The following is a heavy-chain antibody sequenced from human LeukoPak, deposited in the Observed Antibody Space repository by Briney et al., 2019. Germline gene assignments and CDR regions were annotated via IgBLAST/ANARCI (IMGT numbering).Heavy chain of an antibody. D-gene: IGHD2-8*02. CDR2: ISSSGSTI. V-gene: IGHV3-48*03. Sequence: TGGSLRLSCAASGFTFSSYEMNWVRQAPGKGLEWVSYISSSGSTIYYADSVKGRFTISRDNAKNSLYLQMNSLRAEDTAIYYRATYRQVLLPFESWGQGTLVTVSS. J-gene: IGHJ4*02. CDR1: GFTFSSYE. CDR3: ATYRQVLLPFES.